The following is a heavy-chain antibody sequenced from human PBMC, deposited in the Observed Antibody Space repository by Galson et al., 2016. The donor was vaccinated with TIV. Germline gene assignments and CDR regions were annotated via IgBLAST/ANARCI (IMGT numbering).Heavy chain of an antibody. CDR2: IWYDGSIK. CDR3: ARCAGKYYSDSSHYHDS. J-gene: IGHJ4*02. V-gene: IGHV3-33*01. CDR1: GLMLSKYG. Sequence: SLRLSCAASGLMLSKYGVQWVRQAPGKGLEWVAMIWYDGSIKNYEDSVKGRFIISRDNSKNSVYLEMNSMRVEDTAVYYCARCAGKYYSDSSHYHDSWGQGTLVTVSS. D-gene: IGHD2-15*01.